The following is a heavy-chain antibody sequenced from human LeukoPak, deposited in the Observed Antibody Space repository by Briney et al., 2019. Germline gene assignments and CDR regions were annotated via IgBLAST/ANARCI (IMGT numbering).Heavy chain of an antibody. CDR2: INHSGST. Sequence: PSETLSLTCAVYGGSFSGYYWSWIRQPPGKGPEWIGEINHSGSTNYNPSLKSRVTISVDTSKNQFSLKLSSVTAADTAVYYCAREKGYYDSSGYTEYYFDYWGQGTLVTVSS. CDR1: GGSFSGYY. CDR3: AREKGYYDSSGYTEYYFDY. V-gene: IGHV4-34*01. D-gene: IGHD3-22*01. J-gene: IGHJ4*02.